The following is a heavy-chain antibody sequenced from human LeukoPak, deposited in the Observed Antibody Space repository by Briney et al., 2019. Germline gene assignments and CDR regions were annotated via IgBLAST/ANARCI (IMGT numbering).Heavy chain of an antibody. V-gene: IGHV1-18*01. CDR1: GYTFTSYG. CDR2: ISAYNGNT. D-gene: IGHD4-23*01. CDR3: AKLADGGNSVGFDY. Sequence: ASVKVSCKASGYTFTSYGISWVRQAPGQGLEWMGWISAYNGNTNYAQKLQGRVTMTTDTSTSTAYMELRSLRSDDTALYYCAKLADGGNSVGFDYWGQGTLVTVSS. J-gene: IGHJ4*02.